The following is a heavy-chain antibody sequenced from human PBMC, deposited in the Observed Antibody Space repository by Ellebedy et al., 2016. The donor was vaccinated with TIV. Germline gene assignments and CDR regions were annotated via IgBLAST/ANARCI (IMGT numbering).Heavy chain of an antibody. CDR3: ARAAAAGFFWYFDL. D-gene: IGHD6-13*01. CDR2: INTNTGNT. Sequence: AASVQVSCKASGYSFINYDMNWVRQAPGQGLVWLGWINTNTGNTTYAKGFTGRFVFSLDTSVSTAYLHISSLKAEDTAIYYCARAAAAGFFWYFDLWGRGTLVTVSS. V-gene: IGHV7-4-1*02. J-gene: IGHJ2*01. CDR1: GYSFINYD.